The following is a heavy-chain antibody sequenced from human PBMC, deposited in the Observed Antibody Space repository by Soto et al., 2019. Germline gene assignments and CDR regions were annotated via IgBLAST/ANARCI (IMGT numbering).Heavy chain of an antibody. CDR2: ISSSGSTI. CDR1: GFTFITYS. CDR3: ARGDYYDTSGPFSDAFDI. Sequence: GGSLRLSCAASGFTFITYSMNWVRQAPGKGLEWVSYISSSGSTIYYADSVKGRFTISRDNAKNSLYLQMNSLRAEDTAVYYCARGDYYDTSGPFSDAFDIWGQGTMVTVSS. D-gene: IGHD3-22*01. V-gene: IGHV3-48*04. J-gene: IGHJ3*02.